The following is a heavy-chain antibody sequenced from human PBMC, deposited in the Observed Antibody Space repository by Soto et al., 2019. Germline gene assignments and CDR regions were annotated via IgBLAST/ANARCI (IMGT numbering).Heavy chain of an antibody. D-gene: IGHD3-22*01. CDR1: GFMFSTYD. V-gene: IGHV3-23*01. CDR2: ISGSGSKT. J-gene: IGHJ4*02. Sequence: GGSLRLSCAASGFMFSTYDLNWVRQAPGKGLECVSAISGSGSKTYYADSVKGRFTISRDNSKNTLYLQMNSLRAEDTAVYYCAKEGLLLRKTYWGQGTLVTVSS. CDR3: AKEGLLLRKTY.